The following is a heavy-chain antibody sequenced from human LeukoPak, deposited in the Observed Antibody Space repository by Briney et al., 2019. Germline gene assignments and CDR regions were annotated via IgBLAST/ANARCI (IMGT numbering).Heavy chain of an antibody. V-gene: IGHV4-59*01. D-gene: IGHD4-17*01. CDR1: GGSISSYY. CDR2: IYYSGST. CDR3: ALLMDYGDYTVDY. J-gene: IGHJ4*02. Sequence: SETLSLTCTVSGGSISSYYWSWIRQPPGKGLKWIGYIYYSGSTNYNPSLKSRVTISVDTSKNQFSLKLSSVTAADTAVYYCALLMDYGDYTVDYWGQGTLVTVSS.